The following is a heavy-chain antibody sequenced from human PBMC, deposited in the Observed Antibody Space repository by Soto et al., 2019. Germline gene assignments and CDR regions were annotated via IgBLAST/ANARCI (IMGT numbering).Heavy chain of an antibody. Sequence: QVQLVQSGAEVKKPGASVKVSCKASGYTFTGYYMHWVRQAPGQGLEWMGWINPNSGGTNYAQKFQGRVTMTRDTSIGTAYMELSRLRSDDTTVYYCARVPYYYDSPTDYWGQGTLVTVSS. CDR1: GYTFTGYY. V-gene: IGHV1-2*02. CDR2: INPNSGGT. D-gene: IGHD3-22*01. CDR3: ARVPYYYDSPTDY. J-gene: IGHJ4*02.